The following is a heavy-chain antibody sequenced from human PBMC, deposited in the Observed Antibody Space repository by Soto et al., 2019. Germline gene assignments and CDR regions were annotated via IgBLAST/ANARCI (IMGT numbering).Heavy chain of an antibody. CDR3: ARGGTGIAAGH. V-gene: IGHV1-69*02. CDR2: IIPILGIA. J-gene: IGHJ4*02. D-gene: IGHD6-13*01. Sequence: QVQLVQSGAEVKKPGSSVKVSCKASGGTFSSYTISWVRQAPGQGLEWMGRIIPILGIANYAQKFQGRVTITADKSTSTAYMELSSLRSEDTAVYYCARGGTGIAAGHWGQGTLVTVSS. CDR1: GGTFSSYT.